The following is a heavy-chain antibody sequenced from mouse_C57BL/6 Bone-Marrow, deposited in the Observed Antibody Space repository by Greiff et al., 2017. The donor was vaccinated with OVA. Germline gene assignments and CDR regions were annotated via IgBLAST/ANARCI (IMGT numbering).Heavy chain of an antibody. J-gene: IGHJ3*01. D-gene: IGHD1-1*01. Sequence: VKLQESGAELVKPGASVKISCKASGYTFTDYYINWVKQRPGQGLEWIGKIGPGSGSTYYNEKFKGKATLTADKSSSTAYMQRSSLTSEDSAVYCCARSVYCYGSSSFAYWGQGTLVTVSA. V-gene: IGHV1-77*01. CDR2: IGPGSGST. CDR1: GYTFTDYY. CDR3: ARSVYCYGSSSFAY.